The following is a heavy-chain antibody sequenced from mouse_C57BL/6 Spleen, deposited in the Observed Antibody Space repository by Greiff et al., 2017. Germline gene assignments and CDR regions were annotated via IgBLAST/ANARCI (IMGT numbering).Heavy chain of an antibody. J-gene: IGHJ4*01. CDR3: SAGNYYDGSSYENYAMDY. CDR1: GFNIKDYY. D-gene: IGHD1-1*01. Sequence: VQLQQSGAELVRPGASVKLSCTASGFNIKDYYMHWVKQRPEQGLEWIGRIDPEDGDTEYAPKFQGKATMTADTSSNTAYLQLSSLTSEDTAVYYDSAGNYYDGSSYENYAMDYWGQGTSVTVSS. V-gene: IGHV14-1*01. CDR2: IDPEDGDT.